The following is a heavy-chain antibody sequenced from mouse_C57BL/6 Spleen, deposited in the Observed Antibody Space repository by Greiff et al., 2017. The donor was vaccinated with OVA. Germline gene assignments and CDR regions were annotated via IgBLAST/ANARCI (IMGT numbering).Heavy chain of an antibody. J-gene: IGHJ1*03. CDR1: GFTFSDFY. CDR3: ARDSGYYDF. V-gene: IGHV7-1*01. CDR2: SRNKANDYTT. Sequence: EVKVVESGGGLVQSGRSLRLSCATSGFTFSDFYMEWVRQAPGKGLEWIAASRNKANDYTTEYSASVKGRFIVSRDTSQSILYLQMNAMRAEDTAIYYCARDSGYYDFWGTGTTVTVSS.